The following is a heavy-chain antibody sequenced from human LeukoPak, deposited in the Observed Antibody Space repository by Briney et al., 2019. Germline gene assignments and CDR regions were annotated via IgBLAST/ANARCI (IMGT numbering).Heavy chain of an antibody. CDR1: EFTFSSYA. V-gene: IGHV3-30-3*01. J-gene: IGHJ4*02. CDR3: AYYDIPGY. CDR2: ISYDGSNK. Sequence: PGGSLRLSCAASEFTFSSYAMHWVRQAPGKGLEWVAVISYDGSNKYYADSVKGRFTISRDNSKNTLYLQMNSLRAEDTAVYYCAYYDIPGYWGQGTLVTVSS. D-gene: IGHD3-9*01.